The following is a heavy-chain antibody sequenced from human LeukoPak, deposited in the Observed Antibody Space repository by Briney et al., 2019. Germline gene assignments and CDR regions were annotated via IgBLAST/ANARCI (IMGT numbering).Heavy chain of an antibody. Sequence: PGGSLRLSCAASGSTFSSYAMSWVRQAPGKGLEWVSAISGSGGSTYYADSVKGRFTISRDNSKNTLYLQMNSLRAEDTAVYYCAKAGPHCSSTSCYYYYYYMDVWGKGTTVTVSS. D-gene: IGHD2-2*01. V-gene: IGHV3-23*01. CDR1: GSTFSSYA. J-gene: IGHJ6*03. CDR3: AKAGPHCSSTSCYYYYYYMDV. CDR2: ISGSGGST.